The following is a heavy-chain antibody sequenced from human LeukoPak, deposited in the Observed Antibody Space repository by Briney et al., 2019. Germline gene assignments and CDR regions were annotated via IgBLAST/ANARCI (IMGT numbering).Heavy chain of an antibody. J-gene: IGHJ6*03. CDR1: GFTFSSYW. Sequence: GGSLRLSCAASGFTFSSYWMSWVRQAPGKGLEWVANIKQDGSEKYYVDSVKGRSTISRDNAKNSLYLQMNSLRAEDTAVYYCARDRYTVSYYMDVWGKGTTVTVSS. D-gene: IGHD2-2*02. CDR2: IKQDGSEK. V-gene: IGHV3-7*01. CDR3: ARDRYTVSYYMDV.